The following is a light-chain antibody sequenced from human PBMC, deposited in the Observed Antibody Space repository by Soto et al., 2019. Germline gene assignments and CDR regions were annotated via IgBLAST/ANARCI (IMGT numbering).Light chain of an antibody. CDR3: AAWDDSLSGLVV. V-gene: IGLV1-47*01. Sequence: QAVVTQPPSASGTPGQRVTISCSGSSSNIGSNYVYWYQQLPGTAPKLLIYRNNQWPSGVPDRFSGSKSGTSASLAISGLRSEDEADYYCAAWDDSLSGLVVFGGGTKVTVL. CDR2: RNN. J-gene: IGLJ2*01. CDR1: SSNIGSNY.